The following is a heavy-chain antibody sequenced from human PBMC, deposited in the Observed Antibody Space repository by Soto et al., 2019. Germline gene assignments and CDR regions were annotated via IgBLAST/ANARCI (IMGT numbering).Heavy chain of an antibody. CDR1: GITFSSNW. D-gene: IGHD2-15*01. CDR2: INGAGSST. Sequence: GGSLRLSCAASGITFSSNWMHWVRQAPGKGLVWVSRINGAGSSTNYADSVKGRFTISRDNAKNTLYLQMNSLRAEDTAMYYWASKVVGTSSDKYWGQGTLVTVSS. J-gene: IGHJ4*02. CDR3: ASKVVGTSSDKY. V-gene: IGHV3-74*01.